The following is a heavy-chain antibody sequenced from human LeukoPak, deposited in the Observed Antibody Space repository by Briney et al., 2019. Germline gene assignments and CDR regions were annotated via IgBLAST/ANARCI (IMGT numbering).Heavy chain of an antibody. CDR2: TSSDGSST. J-gene: IGHJ5*02. D-gene: IGHD3-10*01. V-gene: IGHV3-74*01. Sequence: PGGSLRLSCAASGFTFSGYWMHWVRQAPGKGLAWVSRTSSDGSSTSYADSVKGRFTISRDNAKKMLYLQMNSLRAEDTAVYYCARLYYGSESYPYFDPWGQGTLVTVSS. CDR1: GFTFSGYW. CDR3: ARLYYGSESYPYFDP.